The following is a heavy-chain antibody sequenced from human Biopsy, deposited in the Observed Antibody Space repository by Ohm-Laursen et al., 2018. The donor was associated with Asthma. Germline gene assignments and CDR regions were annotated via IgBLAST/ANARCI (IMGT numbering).Heavy chain of an antibody. CDR3: ASDFPKDYVRYNFQF. Sequence: VASVKASCKISGYSLTDLSMHWVRQAPGQGLEWMGRHDHEEGGTVNARRFQGRVTMTEDTSTDTAYMELSSLSSDDTAVYYCASDFPKDYVRYNFQFWGQGTLVTVSS. V-gene: IGHV1-24*01. D-gene: IGHD4-17*01. CDR2: HDHEEGGT. CDR1: GYSLTDLS. J-gene: IGHJ4*02.